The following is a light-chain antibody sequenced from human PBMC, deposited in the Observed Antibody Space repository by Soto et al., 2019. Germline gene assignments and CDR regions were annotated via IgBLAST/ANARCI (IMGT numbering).Light chain of an antibody. CDR2: LVS. Sequence: DLQLTQSPSFVSASVGDRVTITCRASQGISNHLAWYQQKPGKAPKLLIYLVSTLQDGVPARFSGRASETEFTLAINGLQPEDFATYYCQQLNRYPYTFGQGTKLEIK. CDR1: QGISNH. CDR3: QQLNRYPYT. J-gene: IGKJ2*01. V-gene: IGKV1-9*01.